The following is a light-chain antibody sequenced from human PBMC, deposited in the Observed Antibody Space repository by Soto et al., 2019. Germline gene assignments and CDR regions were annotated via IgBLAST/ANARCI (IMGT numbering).Light chain of an antibody. Sequence: QSALTQPASVSGSPGQSITISCTGTSSYVGGYNYVSWYQQHPGKAPKLTIYDVSNRPSGVSNRFSGSKSGNTASLTISGLQAEDEADYYCSSYTSSSTYVFGTGTKVTVL. CDR1: SSYVGGYNY. J-gene: IGLJ1*01. V-gene: IGLV2-14*01. CDR3: SSYTSSSTYV. CDR2: DVS.